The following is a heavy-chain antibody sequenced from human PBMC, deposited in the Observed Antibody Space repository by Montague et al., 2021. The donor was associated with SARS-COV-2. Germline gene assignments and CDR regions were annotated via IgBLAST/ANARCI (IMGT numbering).Heavy chain of an antibody. CDR3: ARDRGVQYQLQMPFYFDY. V-gene: IGHV4-34*01. CDR1: GGSFSGDY. CDR2: IYHMGST. Sequence: SETLSLTCAVEGGSFSGDYGRWSRRPTGKGREWTGDIYHMGSTNYNPSLKSRVTISVDTSKNQFSLRLSSVTAADTAVYYCARDRGVQYQLQMPFYFDYWGQGTLVTVSS. D-gene: IGHD2-2*01. J-gene: IGHJ4*02.